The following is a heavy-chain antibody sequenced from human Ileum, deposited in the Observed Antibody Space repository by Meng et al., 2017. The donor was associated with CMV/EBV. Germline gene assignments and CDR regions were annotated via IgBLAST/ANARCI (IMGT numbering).Heavy chain of an antibody. J-gene: IGHJ4*02. CDR2: ISTTDRYI. D-gene: IGHD3-9*01. CDR1: GFTFNRYY. CDR3: ARDDFDYQKFCDF. Sequence: ESLKISCAASGFTFNRYYMNWVRQAPGKGLEWVASISTTDRYIRYAGSVKGRFTISRDNVQNSIYLQMNDLRAEDTAVYYCARDDFDYQKFCDFWGQGTLVTVSS. V-gene: IGHV3-21*01.